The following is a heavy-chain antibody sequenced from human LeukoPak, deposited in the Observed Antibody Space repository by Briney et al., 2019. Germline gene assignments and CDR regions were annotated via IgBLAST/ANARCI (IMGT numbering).Heavy chain of an antibody. Sequence: KPSETLSLTCSVSGDSVSRSDSYWDWIRQPPGKGLEWIGTIYYSGRTYYSPSLKSRVTMSVDPSNNQFSLNLRSVTAADTAVYYGARRRYDDGRGYWKWGQGTLLSVSS. J-gene: IGHJ1*01. CDR1: GDSVSRSDSY. CDR2: IYYSGRT. V-gene: IGHV4-39*01. D-gene: IGHD3-22*01. CDR3: ARRRYDDGRGYWK.